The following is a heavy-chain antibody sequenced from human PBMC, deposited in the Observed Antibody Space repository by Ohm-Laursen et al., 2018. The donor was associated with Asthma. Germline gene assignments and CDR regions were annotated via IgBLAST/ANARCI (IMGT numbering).Heavy chain of an antibody. CDR1: GFSFGSYA. D-gene: IGHD3/OR15-3a*01. J-gene: IGHJ4*02. V-gene: IGHV3-30-3*01. CDR2: ISYDSSLK. Sequence: SLRLSCAASGFSFGSYAMHWVRQAPGKGLEWLAVISYDSSLKYYADSVNGRFTISRDDFKSTLYPQTNSLRADDTALYYCARDVMDWYSPALDFWGQGSLVTVSS. CDR3: ARDVMDWYSPALDF.